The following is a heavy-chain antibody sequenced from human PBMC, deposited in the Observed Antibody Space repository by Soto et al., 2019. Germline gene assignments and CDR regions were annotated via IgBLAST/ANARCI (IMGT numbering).Heavy chain of an antibody. Sequence: QVQLVQSGAEVKKPGSSVKVSCKASGGTFSSYAISWLRQAPGQGLEWMGGIIPSFGTATYAQKFQGRVTITADESTSTAYMELRSLRSEDTAVYYCAGSRRRSGSNGMDVWGQGTTVTVSS. CDR1: GGTFSSYA. CDR2: IIPSFGTA. V-gene: IGHV1-69*12. D-gene: IGHD3-10*01. J-gene: IGHJ6*02. CDR3: AGSRRRSGSNGMDV.